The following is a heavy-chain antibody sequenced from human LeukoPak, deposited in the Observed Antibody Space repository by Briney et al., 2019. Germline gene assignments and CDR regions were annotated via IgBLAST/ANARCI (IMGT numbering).Heavy chain of an antibody. D-gene: IGHD6-19*01. J-gene: IGHJ4*02. V-gene: IGHV3-23*01. CDR2: MSSSGESP. CDR3: AKVPGARIAVAHYYFDY. CDR1: GFTFSRYA. Sequence: GGSLRLSCAASGFTFSRYAMSWVRQAPGKGLEWVCGMSSSGESPYYADSVKGRFTISRDNSKNTLYLQMNSLRAEDTAVYYCAKVPGARIAVAHYYFDYWGQGTLVTVSS.